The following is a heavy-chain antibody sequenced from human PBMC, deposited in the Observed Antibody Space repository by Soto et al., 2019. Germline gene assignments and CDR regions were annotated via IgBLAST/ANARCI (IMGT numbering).Heavy chain of an antibody. CDR3: ARGYCSSTSCYEYNWFDP. Sequence: GASVKVSCKASGGTFSSYAISWVRQAPGQGLEWMGGIIPIFGTANYAQKFQGRVTITADESTSTAYMGLSSLRSEDTAVYYCARGYCSSTSCYEYNWFDPWGQGTLVTVSS. J-gene: IGHJ5*02. CDR1: GGTFSSYA. V-gene: IGHV1-69*13. CDR2: IIPIFGTA. D-gene: IGHD2-2*01.